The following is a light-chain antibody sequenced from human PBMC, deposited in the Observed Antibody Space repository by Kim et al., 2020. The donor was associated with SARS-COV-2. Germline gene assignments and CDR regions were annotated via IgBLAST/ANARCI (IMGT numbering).Light chain of an antibody. J-gene: IGLJ3*02. CDR2: GKN. CDR3: NSRDSSGNHLV. CDR1: GLSTYY. V-gene: IGLV3-19*01. Sequence: VALGQTVRITCQGDGLSTYYASWYQQKPGQAPVLVIYGKNNRPSGIPDRFSASTSGNTGSLTITGAQAEDEAEYYCNSRDSSGNHLVFGGGTKLTVL.